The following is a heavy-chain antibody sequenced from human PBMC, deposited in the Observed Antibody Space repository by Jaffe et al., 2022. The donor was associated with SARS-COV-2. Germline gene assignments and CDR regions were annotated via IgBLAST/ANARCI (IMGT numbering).Heavy chain of an antibody. CDR3: AKDPGTVVTPTFDD. V-gene: IGHV3-23*04. CDR1: GFTFSNYA. D-gene: IGHD2-21*02. Sequence: EVHLVESGGGLVQPGGSLRLSCAASGFTFSNYAMSWVRQAPGKGLEWVSAIDASGSSTYSADSVKGRFTISRDNFKNTLYLQMNSLRAEDTAVYYCAKDPGTVVTPTFDDWGQGTLVTVSS. J-gene: IGHJ4*02. CDR2: IDASGSST.